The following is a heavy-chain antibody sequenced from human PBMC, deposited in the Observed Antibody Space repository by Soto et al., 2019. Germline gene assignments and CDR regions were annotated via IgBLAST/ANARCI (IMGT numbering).Heavy chain of an antibody. J-gene: IGHJ4*02. CDR3: AIPPPIEVAGPDY. D-gene: IGHD3-22*01. Sequence: SETLSLTCTVSGGSISGSPYHWGWIRQPPGKGLEWIGSIGDDGRVYYNPSLRGRATLLVDTSNNRLSLNLNSVTAADTAVYYCAIPPPIEVAGPDYWGQGILVTV. V-gene: IGHV4-39*02. CDR1: GGSISGSPYH. CDR2: IGDDGRV.